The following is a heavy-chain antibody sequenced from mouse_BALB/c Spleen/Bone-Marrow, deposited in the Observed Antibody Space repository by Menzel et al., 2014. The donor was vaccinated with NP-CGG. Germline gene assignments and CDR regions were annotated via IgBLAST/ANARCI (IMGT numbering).Heavy chain of an antibody. D-gene: IGHD1-3*01. CDR2: ISYSGFT. Sequence: EVQGVESGPGLVKPSQSLSLTCTVTGCSITSDYAWNWIRQFPGDKLEWMGYISYSGFTTYNPSLKSRISIIRDTSKNQFFLQLNSVTTEDTATYYCAREDNYAFAYWGQGTLVTVSA. CDR3: AREDNYAFAY. CDR1: GCSITSDYA. V-gene: IGHV3-2*02. J-gene: IGHJ3*01.